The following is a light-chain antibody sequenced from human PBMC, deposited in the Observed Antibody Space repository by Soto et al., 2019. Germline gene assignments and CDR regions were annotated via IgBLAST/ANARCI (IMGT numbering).Light chain of an antibody. CDR3: QQYGSSPPLT. J-gene: IGKJ1*01. CDR2: GAS. Sequence: EIVLTQSPGTLSLSPGERATLSCRASQSVSSSYLAWYQQKPGQAPRLLIYGASSRATGIPDRFSGSGSGTDFTLTISRLETEDFAVYYCQQYGSSPPLTFGHGTKVEIK. V-gene: IGKV3-20*01. CDR1: QSVSSSY.